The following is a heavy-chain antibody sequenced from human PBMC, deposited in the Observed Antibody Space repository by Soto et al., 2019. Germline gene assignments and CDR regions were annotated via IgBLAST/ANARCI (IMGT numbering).Heavy chain of an antibody. Sequence: SETLSLTCTVSGGSISSYYWSWIRQPPGKGLEWIGYIYYSGSTNYNPSLKSRVTISVDTSKNQFSLKLSSVTAADTAVYYCARQLYWFDPWGQGTLVTVSS. J-gene: IGHJ5*02. CDR1: GGSISSYY. CDR3: ARQLYWFDP. V-gene: IGHV4-59*08. CDR2: IYYSGST.